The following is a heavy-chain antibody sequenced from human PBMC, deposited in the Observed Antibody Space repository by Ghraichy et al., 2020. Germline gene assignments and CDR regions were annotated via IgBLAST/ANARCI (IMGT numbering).Heavy chain of an antibody. D-gene: IGHD3-10*01. J-gene: IGHJ6*02. Sequence: SQTLSLTCAVYGGSFSGYYWSWIRQPPGKGLQWIGEISHSGSTNYNPSLKSRVTISLDTSKNQFSLKLTSVTAADTALYYCTRGLRGSGSYYKSKYYYGMAVSGPETTVTVSS. CDR1: GGSFSGYY. V-gene: IGHV4-34*01. CDR2: ISHSGST. CDR3: TRGLRGSGSYYKSKYYYGMAV.